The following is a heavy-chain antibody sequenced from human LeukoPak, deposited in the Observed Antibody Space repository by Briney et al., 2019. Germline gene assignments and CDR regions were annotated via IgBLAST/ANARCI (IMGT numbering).Heavy chain of an antibody. CDR2: INHSGST. J-gene: IGHJ6*02. V-gene: IGHV4-34*01. CDR1: GGSFSGYY. Sequence: SETLSLTCAVYGGSFSGYYWSWIRQPPGKGLEWIGEINHSGSTNYNPSLKSRVTISVDTSKNQFSLKLSSVTAADTAVYYCARGRYYYDSSGYYWDYYYGMDVWGQGTTVTVSS. CDR3: ARGRYYYDSSGYYWDYYYGMDV. D-gene: IGHD3-22*01.